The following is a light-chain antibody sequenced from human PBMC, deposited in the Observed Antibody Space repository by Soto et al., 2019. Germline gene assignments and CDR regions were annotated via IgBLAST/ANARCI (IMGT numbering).Light chain of an antibody. Sequence: DIQMTQSPSTLSASVGDRVTITCRASQSISSWLAWYQQKPGKAPNLLIYDVSSLESGVSSRFSGSGSGTEFTLTISSLQAEDVAVYYCQQYYSSPRTFGQGTKVDIK. CDR1: QSISSW. CDR3: QQYYSSPRT. J-gene: IGKJ1*01. CDR2: DVS. V-gene: IGKV1-5*01.